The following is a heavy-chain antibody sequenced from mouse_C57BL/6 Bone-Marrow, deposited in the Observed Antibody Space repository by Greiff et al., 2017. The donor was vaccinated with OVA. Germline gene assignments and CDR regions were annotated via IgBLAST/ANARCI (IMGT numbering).Heavy chain of an antibody. V-gene: IGHV1-75*01. CDR3: ARLRDNYYGSSRWDY. Sequence: VQRVESGPELVKPGASVKISCKASGYTFTDYYINWVKQRPGQGLEWIGWIFPGSGSTYYNEKFKGKATLTVDKSSSTAYMLLSSLTSEDSAVYFWARLRDNYYGSSRWDYWGQGTTLTVSS. J-gene: IGHJ2*01. CDR2: IFPGSGST. CDR1: GYTFTDYY. D-gene: IGHD1-1*01.